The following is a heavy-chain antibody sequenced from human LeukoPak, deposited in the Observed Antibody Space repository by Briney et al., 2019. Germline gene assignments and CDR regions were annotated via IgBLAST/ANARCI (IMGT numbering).Heavy chain of an antibody. CDR1: GFTFSQYW. CDR3: ARGAKGSNYDFDY. J-gene: IGHJ4*02. D-gene: IGHD4-11*01. Sequence: GGSLRLSCAASGFTFSQYWMYWVRQAPGKGLVWVSRINSDASSTTYGDSVKGRFTISRDNAKNTLYLQMNSLRAEDTAVYYCARGAKGSNYDFDYWGQGTLVTVSS. CDR2: INSDASST. V-gene: IGHV3-74*03.